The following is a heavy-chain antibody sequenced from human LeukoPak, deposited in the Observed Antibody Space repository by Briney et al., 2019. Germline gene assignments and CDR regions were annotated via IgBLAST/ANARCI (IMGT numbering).Heavy chain of an antibody. CDR1: GFTFSSYA. CDR2: ISGSGGST. J-gene: IGHJ4*02. Sequence: GGSLRLSCAASGFTFSSYAMSWVRQAPGKGLEWVSAISGSGGSTYYADSVKGRFTISRDNFKNTLYLQMNSLRAEDTAVYYCAKDQSPYYYDSSGSIDYWGQGTLVTVSS. CDR3: AKDQSPYYYDSSGSIDY. D-gene: IGHD3-22*01. V-gene: IGHV3-23*01.